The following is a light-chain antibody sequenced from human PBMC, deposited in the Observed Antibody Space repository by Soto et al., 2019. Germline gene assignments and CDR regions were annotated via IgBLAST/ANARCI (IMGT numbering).Light chain of an antibody. CDR2: DAS. CDR1: QSVSSSY. V-gene: IGKV3-20*01. J-gene: IGKJ1*01. Sequence: EIVLTQSPGTLSLSPGERATLSCRASQSVSSSYLAWYQQKPGQAPRLLIYDASSRATGIPDRFSGSGSGTDFTLTISRLEPEDFAMYYCQQYGSSARTFGQGTKVEIK. CDR3: QQYGSSART.